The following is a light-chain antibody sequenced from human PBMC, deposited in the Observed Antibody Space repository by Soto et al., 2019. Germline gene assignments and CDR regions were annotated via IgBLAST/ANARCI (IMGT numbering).Light chain of an antibody. CDR2: EFN. CDR3: SSFTDGNTLV. CDR1: SRYVGGYNY. Sequence: QSWLTHPASVSGSRGQSTTISCTRTSRYVGGYNYFSWYQQHPGKAPKLMLYEFNNRPSGVSTRFSASNSGNPAALTMSGLQAEDEPDYYCSSFTDGNTLVFGTGTKVTVL. V-gene: IGLV2-14*01. J-gene: IGLJ1*01.